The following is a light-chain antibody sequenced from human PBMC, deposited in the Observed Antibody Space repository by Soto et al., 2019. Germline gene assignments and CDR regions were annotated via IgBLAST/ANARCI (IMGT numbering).Light chain of an antibody. J-gene: IGKJ3*01. CDR2: GAS. CDR3: QQNNKWPPFT. Sequence: EIVMTQSPATLSVSPGERATLSCRASQSVSSNLAWYQQKPGQAPRLLIYGASTRATGIPVRFSGSGSGTDFTLTISSLHSEDLAVYYCQQNNKWPPFTFGPGTKVDL. V-gene: IGKV3-15*01. CDR1: QSVSSN.